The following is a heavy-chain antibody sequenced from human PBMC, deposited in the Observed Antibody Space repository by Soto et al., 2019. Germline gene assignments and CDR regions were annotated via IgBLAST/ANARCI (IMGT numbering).Heavy chain of an antibody. V-gene: IGHV5-51*01. J-gene: IGHJ6*02. D-gene: IGHD2-2*02. CDR2: IYPGDSDI. Sequence: RGESLKISCKGSGYSLTSHWIAWVRQMPGKGLELMAIIYPGDSDIQYSPSFQGQVSVSADKSVSTAYLQWSSLEASDTAIYFCSRLGHYCSSPSCYTGYFYSGLDVWGQGTTVTVSS. CDR1: GYSLTSHW. CDR3: SRLGHYCSSPSCYTGYFYSGLDV.